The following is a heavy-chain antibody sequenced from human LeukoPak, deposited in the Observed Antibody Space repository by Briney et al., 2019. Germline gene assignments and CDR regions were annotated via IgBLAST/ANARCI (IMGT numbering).Heavy chain of an antibody. D-gene: IGHD3-22*01. V-gene: IGHV4-31*03. Sequence: SETLSLTCTVSGGSISSGGYYWSWLRQHPGKGLEWIGYIYYSGSTYYNPSLKSRVTISVDTSKNQFSLKLSSVTAADTAVYYCARGSVVVSRRGDWFDPWGQGTLVTVSS. CDR3: ARGSVVVSRRGDWFDP. CDR1: GGSISSGGYY. J-gene: IGHJ5*02. CDR2: IYYSGST.